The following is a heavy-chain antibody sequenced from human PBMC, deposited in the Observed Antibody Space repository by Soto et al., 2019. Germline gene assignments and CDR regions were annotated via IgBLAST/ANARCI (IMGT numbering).Heavy chain of an antibody. CDR3: AGRPEIYPR. V-gene: IGHV4-4*02. D-gene: IGHD2-2*02. CDR2: IHRAGVT. J-gene: IGHJ4*02. Sequence: QVHLQESGPGLVKPSETLYLSCTISGGSTSSSDWWTWVRQPPGEGLEWIGEIHRAGVTNYNSSLKSRLTISLDHSRNQFSLSLTSVTAADAPVYFCAGRPEIYPRWGQGILVPVSS. CDR1: GGSTSSSDW.